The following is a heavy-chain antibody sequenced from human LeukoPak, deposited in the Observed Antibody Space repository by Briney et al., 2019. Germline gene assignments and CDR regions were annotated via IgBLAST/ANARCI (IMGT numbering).Heavy chain of an antibody. CDR2: INHSGST. J-gene: IGHJ5*02. CDR1: GGSFSGYY. Sequence: PSETLSLTCAVSGGSFSGYYWNWIRQSPGKGLEWIGEINHSGSTHYNPSLKSRVTISVDTSQKQFSLKLSSVTAADTAVYYCARGEHYYGTPPFDPWGQGTLVTVSS. CDR3: ARGEHYYGTPPFDP. D-gene: IGHD3-10*01. V-gene: IGHV4-34*01.